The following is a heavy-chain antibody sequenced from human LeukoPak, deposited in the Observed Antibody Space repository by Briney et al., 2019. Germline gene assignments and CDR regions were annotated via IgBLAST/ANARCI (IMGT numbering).Heavy chain of an antibody. CDR1: GGSISSSSYY. CDR2: IYYSGST. D-gene: IGHD6-13*01. J-gene: IGHJ3*02. Sequence: SETLSLTCTVSGGSISSSSYYWGWIRQPPGKGLEWIGSIYYSGSTYYNPSLKSRVTISVDTSKNQFSLKLSSVTAADTAVYYCAREYSSSWYSDAFDIWGQGTMVTVSS. CDR3: AREYSSSWYSDAFDI. V-gene: IGHV4-39*07.